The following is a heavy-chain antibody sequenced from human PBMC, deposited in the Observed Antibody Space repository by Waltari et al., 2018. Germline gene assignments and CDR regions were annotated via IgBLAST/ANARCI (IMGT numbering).Heavy chain of an antibody. CDR2: IYYSGST. D-gene: IGHD6-6*01. CDR1: GGSISSSSYY. Sequence: QLQLQESGPGLVKPSETLSLTCTVSGGSISSSSYYWGWIRQPPGKGLEWIGSIYYSGSTYYNPSLKSRVTISVETSKNQFSLKLSSVTAADTAVYYGARHIAARIIDYWGQGTLVTVSS. V-gene: IGHV4-39*01. J-gene: IGHJ4*02. CDR3: ARHIAARIIDY.